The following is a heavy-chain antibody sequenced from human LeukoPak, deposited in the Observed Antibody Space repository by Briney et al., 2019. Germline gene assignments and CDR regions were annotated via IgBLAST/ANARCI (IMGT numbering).Heavy chain of an antibody. CDR2: TSPDEGLK. Sequence: PGGSLRLSCAASGFTFANYVTHWVRQAPGKGLEWVAVTSPDEGLKFYGDSVKGRFTISRDNAKNSLYLQMNSLRAEDTAVYYCARVLLRNWNYVGAFDIWGQGTMVTVSS. D-gene: IGHD1-7*01. J-gene: IGHJ3*02. CDR3: ARVLLRNWNYVGAFDI. CDR1: GFTFANYV. V-gene: IGHV3-30*04.